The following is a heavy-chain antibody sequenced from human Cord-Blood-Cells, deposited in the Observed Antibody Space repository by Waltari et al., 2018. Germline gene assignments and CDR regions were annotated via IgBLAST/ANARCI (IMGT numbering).Heavy chain of an antibody. CDR3: ARDMQQLVRGAFDI. V-gene: IGHV3-53*02. D-gene: IGHD6-6*01. CDR1: GITVRSTS. J-gene: IGHJ3*02. CDR2: LYSGVST. Sequence: EVQLVATGGGLLKTGGSLRLSCAAAGITVRSTSINWVRQAPVKGLELVSVLYSGVSTYYAASVKGRFTISRDNSKNTLYLQMNGLRAEDTAVYYCARDMQQLVRGAFDIWGQGTMVTVSS.